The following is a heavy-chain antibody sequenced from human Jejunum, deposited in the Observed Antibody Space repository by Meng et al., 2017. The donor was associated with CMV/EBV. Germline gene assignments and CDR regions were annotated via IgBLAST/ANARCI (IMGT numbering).Heavy chain of an antibody. J-gene: IGHJ4*02. CDR3: ARGSAGYGNFDY. CDR1: GFTFSSYW. D-gene: IGHD5-12*01. V-gene: IGHV3-74*01. Sequence: CAASGFTFSSYWMHWVRQAPGKGLVWLSRISGDGSGINYADSVEGRLTISRDNAKNTLYLQINSHRADDTAVYYCARGSAGYGNFDYWGQGTLVTVSS. CDR2: ISGDGSGI.